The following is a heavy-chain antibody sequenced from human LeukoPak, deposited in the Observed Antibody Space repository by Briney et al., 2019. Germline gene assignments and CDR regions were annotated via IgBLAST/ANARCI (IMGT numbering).Heavy chain of an antibody. Sequence: ASVKVSCKASGYTFTAYYMHLVRQAPGQGLEWMGWINPNSGGTNYAQKFQGRVTMTRDTSISTAYMELSRLRSDDTAVYYCAREPGYSGSYYFSHWGQGTLVTVSS. J-gene: IGHJ4*02. CDR3: AREPGYSGSYYFSH. CDR1: GYTFTAYY. D-gene: IGHD1-26*01. CDR2: INPNSGGT. V-gene: IGHV1-2*02.